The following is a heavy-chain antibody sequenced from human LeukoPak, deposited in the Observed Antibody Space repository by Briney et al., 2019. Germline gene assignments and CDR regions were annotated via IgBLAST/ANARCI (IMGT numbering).Heavy chain of an antibody. Sequence: RGSLRLSCAASGFTFSSYAMHWVRQAPGKGLEWVAVISYDGSNKYYADSVKGRFTISRDNAKNTLYLQMNSLRVEDTAVYYCARGGGYYLPLDYWGQGTLVTVSS. J-gene: IGHJ4*02. CDR1: GFTFSSYA. V-gene: IGHV3-30-3*01. D-gene: IGHD1-26*01. CDR3: ARGGGYYLPLDY. CDR2: ISYDGSNK.